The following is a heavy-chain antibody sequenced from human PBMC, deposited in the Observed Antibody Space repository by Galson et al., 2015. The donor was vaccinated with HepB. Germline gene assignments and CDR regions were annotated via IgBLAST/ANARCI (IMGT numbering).Heavy chain of an antibody. Sequence: SLRLSCAASGFTFSSYSMNWVRQAPGKGLEWVSSITSSSTYIYYADSVKGRFTFSRDNAKNSVYLQMNSLRAEDTAVYYCARRDWGPFDYWGQGALVTVSS. CDR1: GFTFSSYS. V-gene: IGHV3-21*01. CDR2: ITSSSTYI. J-gene: IGHJ4*02. D-gene: IGHD2-21*01. CDR3: ARRDWGPFDY.